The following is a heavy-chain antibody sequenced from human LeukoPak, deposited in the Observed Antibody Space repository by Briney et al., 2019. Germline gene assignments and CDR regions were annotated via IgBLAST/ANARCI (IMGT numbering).Heavy chain of an antibody. CDR2: IKGGGTEA. V-gene: IGHV3-23*01. CDR3: ASRSSIVAATVLFDY. D-gene: IGHD6-13*01. CDR1: GFTFSNYA. Sequence: PGGSLRLSCAASGFTFSNYAMSWVRQAPGKGLEWVASIKGGGTEAYYADSVKGRFTIARDHARYTLHLKMNSLRDEDTAVYYCASRSSIVAATVLFDYWGEGTLVTVSS. J-gene: IGHJ4*02.